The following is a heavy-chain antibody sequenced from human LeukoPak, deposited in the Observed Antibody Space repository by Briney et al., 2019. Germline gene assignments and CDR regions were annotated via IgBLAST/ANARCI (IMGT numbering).Heavy chain of an antibody. CDR3: ARGYCSSTSCYTDY. D-gene: IGHD2-2*02. V-gene: IGHV3-64*01. J-gene: IGHJ4*02. CDR2: ITSNGGST. Sequence: GGSLRLSXAASGFTFSSYAMHWVRQAPGKGLEYVSAITSNGGSTYYANSVKGRFTVSRDNSKNTLYLQMGSLRAEDMAVYYCARGYCSSTSCYTDYWGQGTLVTVSS. CDR1: GFTFSSYA.